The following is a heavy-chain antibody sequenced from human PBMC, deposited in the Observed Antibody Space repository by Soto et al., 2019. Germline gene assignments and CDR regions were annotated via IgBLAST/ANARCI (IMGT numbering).Heavy chain of an antibody. CDR1: VGSISSGDYY. CDR3: ARDPPYYYYGMDV. Sequence: SETLSLTCTFSVGSISSGDYYWSWIRQPPGKGLEWIGYIYYSGSTYYNPSLKSRVTISVDTSKNQFSLKLSSVTAADTAVYYCARDPPYYYYGMDVWGQGTTVTVSS. CDR2: IYYSGST. V-gene: IGHV4-30-4*01. J-gene: IGHJ6*02.